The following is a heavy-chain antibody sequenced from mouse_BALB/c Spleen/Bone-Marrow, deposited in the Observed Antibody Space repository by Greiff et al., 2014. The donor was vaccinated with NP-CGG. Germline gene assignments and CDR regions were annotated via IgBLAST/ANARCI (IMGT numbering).Heavy chain of an antibody. CDR3: ARGSYYYGSSSPWFAY. CDR2: IPPGSGTT. D-gene: IGHD1-1*01. Sequence: DLVKPWASVKLSCKASGYTFTSYWINWIKQRPGQGLEWIGRIPPGSGTTYYNEMFKGKATLTVDTSSTTAYIQLSSLSSEDSAVYFCARGSYYYGSSSPWFAYWGKGLWSLSLQ. V-gene: IGHV1S41*01. J-gene: IGHJ3*01. CDR1: GYTFTSYW.